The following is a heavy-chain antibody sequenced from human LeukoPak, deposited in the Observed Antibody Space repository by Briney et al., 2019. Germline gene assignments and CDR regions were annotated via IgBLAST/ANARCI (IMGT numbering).Heavy chain of an antibody. CDR1: GGSISSYY. D-gene: IGHD1-26*01. J-gene: IGHJ4*02. Sequence: SETLSLTCTVSGGSISSYYWSWIRQNPGKGLEWIGYIYYSGSTNYNPSLKSRVTISVDTSKNQFSLKLSSVTAADTAVYFCARHGASGSYLYYFDYWGQGTLVTVSS. V-gene: IGHV4-59*08. CDR3: ARHGASGSYLYYFDY. CDR2: IYYSGST.